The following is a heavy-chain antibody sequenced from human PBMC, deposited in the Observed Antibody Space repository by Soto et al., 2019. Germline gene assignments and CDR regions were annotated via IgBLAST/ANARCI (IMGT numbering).Heavy chain of an antibody. Sequence: SETLSLTCAVSGSSISRNIWWGWSRQPAGKGLEWIGYFYYGGSTYYNPSLESRVTMSGDPSKNQFSLKLTSVTAVDTAVYYCARIQAARLDYYYYMDVWGQGTTVTVSS. CDR3: ARIQAARLDYYYYMDV. V-gene: IGHV4-28*01. CDR1: GSSISRNIW. CDR2: FYYGGST. J-gene: IGHJ6*03. D-gene: IGHD6-6*01.